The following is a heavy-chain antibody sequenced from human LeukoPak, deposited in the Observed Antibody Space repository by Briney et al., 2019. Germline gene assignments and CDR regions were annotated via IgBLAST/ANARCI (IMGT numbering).Heavy chain of an antibody. CDR1: GGSISSYY. V-gene: IGHV4-59*08. J-gene: IGHJ4*02. CDR3: ARRRSSGWYFDY. D-gene: IGHD6-19*01. CDR2: IYYSGST. Sequence: SETLSLTCTVSGGSISSYYWSWIRQPPGKGLEWIGYIYYSGSTNYNPSLKSRVTISVDTSKNQFSLKLSSVTAADTAVYFCARRRSSGWYFDYWGQGTLVTVSS.